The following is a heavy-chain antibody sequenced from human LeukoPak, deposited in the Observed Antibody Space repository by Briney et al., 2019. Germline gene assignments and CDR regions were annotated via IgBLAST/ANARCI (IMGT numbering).Heavy chain of an antibody. Sequence: GGSLRLSCAASGFTFSSYWMSWVRQAPGKGLEWVANIKQDGSEKYYVDSVKGRFTISRDNAKSSLYLQMNSLRAEDTAVYYCAKDTFVVVPAASYYYYYGMDVWGQGTTVTVSS. D-gene: IGHD2-2*01. J-gene: IGHJ6*02. CDR3: AKDTFVVVPAASYYYYYGMDV. V-gene: IGHV3-7*01. CDR1: GFTFSSYW. CDR2: IKQDGSEK.